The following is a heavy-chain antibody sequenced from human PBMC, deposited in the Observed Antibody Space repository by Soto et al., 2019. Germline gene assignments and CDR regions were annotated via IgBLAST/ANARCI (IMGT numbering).Heavy chain of an antibody. D-gene: IGHD3-9*01. CDR2: ISSSSSTI. Sequence: GGSLRLSCAASGFTFSSYSMNWVRQAPGKGLEWVSYISSSSSTIYYADSVKGRFTISRDNAKNSLYLQMNSLRAEDTAVYYCASGRLRYFDAASDACDIWGQGTMGTVS. CDR1: GFTFSSYS. CDR3: ASGRLRYFDAASDACDI. J-gene: IGHJ3*02. V-gene: IGHV3-48*01.